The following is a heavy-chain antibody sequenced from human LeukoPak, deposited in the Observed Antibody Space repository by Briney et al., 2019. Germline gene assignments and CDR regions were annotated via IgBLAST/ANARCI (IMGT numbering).Heavy chain of an antibody. CDR2: IRSKANNYAT. Sequence: GGSLKLSCAASGFTFSGSAMHWVRQPSEKGLEWVGHIRSKANNYATAYAASVKGRFTISRDDSKNTAYLQMSGLKTEDTAVYYCARHGNGLEYWGQGTLVTVSS. D-gene: IGHD1-1*01. J-gene: IGHJ4*02. CDR3: ARHGNGLEY. CDR1: GFTFSGSA. V-gene: IGHV3-73*01.